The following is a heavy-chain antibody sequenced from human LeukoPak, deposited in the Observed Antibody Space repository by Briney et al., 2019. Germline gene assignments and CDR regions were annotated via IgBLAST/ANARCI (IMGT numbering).Heavy chain of an antibody. CDR1: GGSISSYY. J-gene: IGHJ4*02. D-gene: IGHD6-19*01. V-gene: IGHV4-59*01. CDR3: ARRAVAGFDY. Sequence: SETLSLTCTVSGGSISSYYWSWIRQPPGKGLEWIGYIYYSGSTNYNPSLKSRVTISVDTSKNQFSLKLSSVTAADTAVYYCARRAVAGFDYWGQGTLVTDSS. CDR2: IYYSGST.